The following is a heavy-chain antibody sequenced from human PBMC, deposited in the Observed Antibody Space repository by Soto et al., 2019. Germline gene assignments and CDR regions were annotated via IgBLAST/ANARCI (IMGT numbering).Heavy chain of an antibody. CDR2: ISWNSGSI. D-gene: IGHD3-10*01. CDR1: GFTFDDYA. V-gene: IGHV3-9*01. CDR3: AKDMAAVRGVRAFDI. J-gene: IGHJ3*02. Sequence: GGSLRLSCAASGFTFDDYAMHWVRQAPGKGLEWVSGISWNSGSIGYADSVKGRFTISRDNAKNSLYLQMNSLRAEDTALYYCAKDMAAVRGVRAFDIWGQGTMVTVSS.